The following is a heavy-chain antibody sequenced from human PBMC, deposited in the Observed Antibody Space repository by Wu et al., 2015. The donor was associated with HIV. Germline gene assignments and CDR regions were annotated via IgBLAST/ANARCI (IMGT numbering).Heavy chain of an antibody. J-gene: IGHJ6*03. CDR1: GYTFTSYG. Sequence: QVQLVQSGAEVKKPGASVKVSCKASGYTFTSYGISWVRQAPGQGLEWMGWISAYNGNTNYAQKLQGRVTMTTDTSTSTAYMELRSLRSDDTAIYYCARDDRGVGAPYYYYYMDVWGKRDHGHRLL. CDR3: ARDDRGVGAPYYYYYMDV. D-gene: IGHD1-26*01. CDR2: ISAYNGNT. V-gene: IGHV1-18*01.